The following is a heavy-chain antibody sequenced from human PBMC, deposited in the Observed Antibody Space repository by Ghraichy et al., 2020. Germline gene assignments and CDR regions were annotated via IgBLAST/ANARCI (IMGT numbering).Heavy chain of an antibody. CDR3: AALDYLDY. CDR1: GFTFSSYR. J-gene: IGHJ4*02. V-gene: IGHV3-21*01. CDR2: ISSSGSYI. Sequence: GGSLRLSCAASGFTFSSYRMHWVRQAPGKGLGCVSSISSSGSYIYYADSVKGRFTISRDNAKNSLYLQMNSLRAEDTAVYYCAALDYLDYWGQGTLVTVSS.